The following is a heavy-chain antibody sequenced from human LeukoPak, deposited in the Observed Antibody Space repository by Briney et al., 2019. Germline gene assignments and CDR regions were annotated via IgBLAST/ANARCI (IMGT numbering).Heavy chain of an antibody. D-gene: IGHD6-13*01. CDR1: GGSISSYY. J-gene: IGHJ6*03. CDR3: ARTTEAHSWRTRYYDYYMDV. V-gene: IGHV4-59*01. CDR2: IYYSGST. Sequence: SETLSLTCTVSGGSISSYYWSWIRQPPGKGLEWIGYIYYSGSTNYNPSLKCRLTISVDTSKNQFSLKLSSVTAADTAVYYCARTTEAHSWRTRYYDYYMDVWGKGTTVAVSS.